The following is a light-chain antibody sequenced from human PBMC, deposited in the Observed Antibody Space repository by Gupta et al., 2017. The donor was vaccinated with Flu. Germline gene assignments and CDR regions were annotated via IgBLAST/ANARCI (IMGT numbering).Light chain of an antibody. CDR2: AAS. V-gene: IGKV1-6*01. CDR3: LQDYNYPRT. CDR1: QVSRND. Sequence: GDSVTISCRASQVSRNDLAWYQQKPGKAPSLLIYAASRLQSGVPSRFSGSGSGTDFTLIISSLQPEDFATYYCLQDYNYPRTFGQGTKVEI. J-gene: IGKJ2*01.